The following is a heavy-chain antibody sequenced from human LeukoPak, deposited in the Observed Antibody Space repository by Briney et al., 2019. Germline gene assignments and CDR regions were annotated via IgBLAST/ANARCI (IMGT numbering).Heavy chain of an antibody. CDR2: INWNGGST. CDR1: GFTFDDYG. CDR3: ARSTVTAGYYYYGMDV. Sequence: GGSLRLSCAAFGFTFDDYGMSWVRQAPGKGLEWVSGINWNGGSTGYADSVKGRFTISRDNAKNSLYLQMNSLRAEDTALYHCARSTVTAGYYYYGMDVWGQGTTVTVSS. J-gene: IGHJ6*02. V-gene: IGHV3-20*01. D-gene: IGHD4-11*01.